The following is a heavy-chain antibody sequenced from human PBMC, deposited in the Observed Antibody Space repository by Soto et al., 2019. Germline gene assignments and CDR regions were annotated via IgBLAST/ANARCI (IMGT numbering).Heavy chain of an antibody. CDR2: IVVGSGNT. Sequence: ASVKVSCKASGYTFTSYGISWVRQAPGQGLEWIGWIVVGSGNTNYAQKFQERVTITRDMSTSTAYMELSSLRSEDTAVYYCAADRGSYSNYWGQGTLVTVSS. CDR1: GYTFTSYG. D-gene: IGHD1-26*01. V-gene: IGHV1-58*02. CDR3: AADRGSYSNY. J-gene: IGHJ4*02.